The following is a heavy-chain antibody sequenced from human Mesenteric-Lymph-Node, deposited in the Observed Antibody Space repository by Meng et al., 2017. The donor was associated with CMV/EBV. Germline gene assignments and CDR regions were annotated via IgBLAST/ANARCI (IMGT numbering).Heavy chain of an antibody. V-gene: IGHV3-15*01. CDR3: TTEGNYGGYFDY. J-gene: IGHJ4*02. CDR2: IKSKTDGGTT. Sequence: GESLKISCAASGFTFSNAWMSWVRQAPGKGLEWVGRIKSKTDGGTTDYAAPVKGRFTISRDDSKNTLYLQMNSLKTEDTAVYYCTTEGNYGGYFDYWGQGTLVTVSS. CDR1: GFTFSNAW. D-gene: IGHD1-7*01.